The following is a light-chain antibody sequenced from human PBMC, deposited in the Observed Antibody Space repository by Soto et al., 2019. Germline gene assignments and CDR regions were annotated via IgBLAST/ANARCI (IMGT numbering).Light chain of an antibody. CDR1: QSVSSN. V-gene: IGKV3-15*01. J-gene: IGKJ2*01. CDR3: QQYNNWPPYT. Sequence: ELVMTQPPATLSVSRGERATLSCRASQSVSSNLAWYQQKPGQAPRLLIYGASTRATGIPARFSGSGSGTEFTLPISSLQSEDFAVYYCQQYNNWPPYTFGQGTKVDI. CDR2: GAS.